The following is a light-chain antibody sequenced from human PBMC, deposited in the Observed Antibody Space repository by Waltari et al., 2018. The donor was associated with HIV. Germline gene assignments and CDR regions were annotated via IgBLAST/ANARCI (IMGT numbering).Light chain of an antibody. J-gene: IGLJ3*02. Sequence: QSVLTQPPSASGTPGQRVTIPCSGSSSNIGSNPVNWYQQLPGTAPKLLMYSNNQRPSGFPDRFSGSKSGTSASLVISGLQSEDEGDYYCAAWDDSLKGVFVGGTKLTVL. CDR3: AAWDDSLKGV. CDR1: SSNIGSNP. V-gene: IGLV1-44*01. CDR2: SNN.